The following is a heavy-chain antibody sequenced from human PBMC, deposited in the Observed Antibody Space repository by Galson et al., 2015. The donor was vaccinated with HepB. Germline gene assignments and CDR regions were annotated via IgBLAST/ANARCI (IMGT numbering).Heavy chain of an antibody. CDR1: GFTFSNYG. Sequence: SLRLSCAASGFTFSNYGMHLVRQAPGKGLEWVAVISYDGSNKYYADSVKGRFTISRDNSKNTLYLQMNSLRAEDTALYYCAKDPYLYSALAGTMAGFDYWGRGTLVTVPS. V-gene: IGHV3-30*18. J-gene: IGHJ4*02. CDR3: AKDPYLYSALAGTMAGFDY. D-gene: IGHD6-19*01. CDR2: ISYDGSNK.